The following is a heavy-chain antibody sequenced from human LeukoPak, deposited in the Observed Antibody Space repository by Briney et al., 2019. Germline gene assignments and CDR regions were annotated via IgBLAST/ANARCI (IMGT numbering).Heavy chain of an antibody. Sequence: ASVKVSSTASVYTFTTYGISWVRQAPGQGLEWMGWISAYNGNTNYAQKLPGRVTMTTDTSTSTAYMEMRSLRADDTAVYYCARVEGGYSSGWDFDDWGQGTLVTVSS. D-gene: IGHD6-25*01. CDR3: ARVEGGYSSGWDFDD. CDR2: ISAYNGNT. CDR1: VYTFTTYG. V-gene: IGHV1-18*01. J-gene: IGHJ4*02.